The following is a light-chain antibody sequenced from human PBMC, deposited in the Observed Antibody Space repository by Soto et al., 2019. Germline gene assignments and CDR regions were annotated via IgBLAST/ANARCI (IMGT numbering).Light chain of an antibody. Sequence: QSALTQPASVSGSPGQSITISCTGTSSDVGGYNYVSWYQQHPGKAPKLLIYEVTNRPSGISNRFSGSKSGNTASLTISGLQTEDEADYYCSSYTSSITLDVFGTGTKGTVL. J-gene: IGLJ1*01. CDR2: EVT. CDR1: SSDVGGYNY. V-gene: IGLV2-14*01. CDR3: SSYTSSITLDV.